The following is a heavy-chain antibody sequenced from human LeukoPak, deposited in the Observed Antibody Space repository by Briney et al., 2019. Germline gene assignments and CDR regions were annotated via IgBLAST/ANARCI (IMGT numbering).Heavy chain of an antibody. CDR3: ARGSYYYMDV. Sequence: GSVKVSCKATGYTFTNYYMHWVRQAPGQGLEWMGMINPNGGSTSYAQRFQGRVTMTRDTSTSTFYMELSTLRYEDTAVYYCARGSYYYMDVWVKGTTVTISS. J-gene: IGHJ6*03. CDR2: INPNGGST. V-gene: IGHV1-46*01. CDR1: GYTFTNYY.